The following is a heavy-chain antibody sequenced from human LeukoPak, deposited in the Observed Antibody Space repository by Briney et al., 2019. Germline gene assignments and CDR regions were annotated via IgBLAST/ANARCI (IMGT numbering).Heavy chain of an antibody. J-gene: IGHJ4*02. Sequence: ASETLSLTCTVSGGSISSSSYYWGWIRQPPGKGLEWIGSIYYSGSTYYNPSLKSRVTISVDTSKNQFSLKLSSVTAADTAVYYCARQEEVGATSFDYWGQGILVTVSS. CDR1: GGSISSSSYY. D-gene: IGHD1-26*01. CDR3: ARQEEVGATSFDY. CDR2: IYYSGST. V-gene: IGHV4-39*01.